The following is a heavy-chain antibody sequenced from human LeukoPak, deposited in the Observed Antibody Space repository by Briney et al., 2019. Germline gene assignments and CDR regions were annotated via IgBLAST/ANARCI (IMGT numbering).Heavy chain of an antibody. CDR3: ARDVGDSGYNYMFDY. V-gene: IGHV4-59*12. CDR2: IYHSGNT. Sequence: PSETLSLTCSVSGGSISSYYWNWIRQPPGKGLEWIGNIYHSGNTNYNLSLKSRVTMSVDTSKNQFSLKLSSVTAADTAVYYCARDVGDSGYNYMFDYWGQGTLVTVSS. J-gene: IGHJ4*02. CDR1: GGSISSYY. D-gene: IGHD5-12*01.